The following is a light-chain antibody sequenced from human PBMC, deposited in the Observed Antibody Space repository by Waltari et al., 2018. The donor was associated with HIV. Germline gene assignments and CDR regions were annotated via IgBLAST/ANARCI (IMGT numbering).Light chain of an antibody. J-gene: IGLJ2*01. CDR1: KIGSNN. Sequence: YLLTQPPSVSVVPGKTASLTCGGNKIGSNNVNWYQQKPGQAPVLVISYDSDRPSGIPERFSGSNSGSTATLTISRVEAGDEADYYCQVWDTDSDHVIFGGGTKLTVL. CDR2: YDS. V-gene: IGLV3-21*04. CDR3: QVWDTDSDHVI.